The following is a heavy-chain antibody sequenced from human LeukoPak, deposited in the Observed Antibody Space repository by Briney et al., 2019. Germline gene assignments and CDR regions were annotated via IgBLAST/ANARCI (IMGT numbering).Heavy chain of an antibody. D-gene: IGHD3-10*01. Sequence: SETLSLTCAVYGGSFSGYYWSWIRQPPGKGLEWIGEINHSGSTNYNPSLKSRVTISVDTSKNEFSLKLSSVIAADTAVYFCARGSMGGSGSYYKDHYYGMDVWGQGTTVTVSS. CDR1: GGSFSGYY. CDR3: ARGSMGGSGSYYKDHYYGMDV. J-gene: IGHJ6*02. CDR2: INHSGST. V-gene: IGHV4-34*01.